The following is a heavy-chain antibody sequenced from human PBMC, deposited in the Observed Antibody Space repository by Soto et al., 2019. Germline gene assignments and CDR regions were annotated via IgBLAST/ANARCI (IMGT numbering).Heavy chain of an antibody. V-gene: IGHV6-1*01. CDR2: TYYRSKWYN. CDR1: GDSVSSNSAA. Sequence: SQTLSLTCAISGDSVSSNSAAWNWIRQSPSRGLEWLGRTYYRSKWYNDYAVSVKSRITINPDTSKNQFSLQLNSVTPEDTAVYYCERHTDTKWDTAIPLGAFDIWGQATMVTVSS. CDR3: ERHTDTKWDTAIPLGAFDI. D-gene: IGHD5-18*01. J-gene: IGHJ3*02.